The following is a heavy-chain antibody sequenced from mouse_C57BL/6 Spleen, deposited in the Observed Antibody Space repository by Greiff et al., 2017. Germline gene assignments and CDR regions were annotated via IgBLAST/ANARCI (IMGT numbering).Heavy chain of an antibody. CDR1: GYTFTSYW. Sequence: VQLQQSGAELVMPGASVKLSCKASGYTFTSYWMHWVKQRPGQGLEWIGEIDPSDSYTNYNQKFKGKSTLTVDKSSSTAYMQLSSLTSEDSAVYFCARIYGSSHYFDYWGQGATLTVSS. CDR3: ARIYGSSHYFDY. J-gene: IGHJ2*01. V-gene: IGHV1-69*01. CDR2: IDPSDSYT. D-gene: IGHD1-1*01.